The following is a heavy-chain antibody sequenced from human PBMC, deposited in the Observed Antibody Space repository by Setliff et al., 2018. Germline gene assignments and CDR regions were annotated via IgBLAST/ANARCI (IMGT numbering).Heavy chain of an antibody. J-gene: IGHJ4*02. CDR1: GFTFSYAW. CDR3: TTVGLRGPFG. D-gene: IGHD3-10*01. CDR2: IKSNVDGGTA. Sequence: GSLRLSCAVSGFTFSYAWMTWVRQAPGKGLEWVGRIKSNVDGGTAQYAAPVEGRFTISRDDSKSALHLQMDNMKTEDTAVYYCTTVGLRGPFGWGQGTLVTVSS. V-gene: IGHV3-15*01.